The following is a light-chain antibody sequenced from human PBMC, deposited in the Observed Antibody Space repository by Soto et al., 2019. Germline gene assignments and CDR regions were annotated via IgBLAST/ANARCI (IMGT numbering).Light chain of an antibody. CDR1: SSDVGGYDY. CDR3: DSFTSSRAYV. V-gene: IGLV2-14*01. J-gene: IGLJ1*01. CDR2: EVS. Sequence: QSALTQPASVSGSPGQSITISCTGTSSDVGGYDYVSWYQQQSGKAPKLIIYEVSSRPSGVSNRFSGSKSGNTASLTISWLQADDEADYYCDSFTSSRAYVFGVGTKVTVL.